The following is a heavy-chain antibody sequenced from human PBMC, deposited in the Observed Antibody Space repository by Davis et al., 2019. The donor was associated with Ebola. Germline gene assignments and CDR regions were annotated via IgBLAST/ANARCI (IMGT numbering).Heavy chain of an antibody. D-gene: IGHD1-26*01. CDR3: ARRRLSFEAIDY. Sequence: STPLSSPFAVLDASFPGYYWGWTRQPRGKVLEWIGRIHYRGTTYYTPSLQSRVTIYVDTSKNQFSLKLSSVSAADTAVYYCARRRLSFEAIDYWGQGTLVTVSS. CDR2: IHYRGTT. J-gene: IGHJ4*02. CDR1: DASFPGYY. V-gene: IGHV4-59*05.